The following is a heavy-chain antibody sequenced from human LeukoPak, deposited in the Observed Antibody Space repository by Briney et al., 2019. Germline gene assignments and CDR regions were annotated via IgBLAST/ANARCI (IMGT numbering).Heavy chain of an antibody. J-gene: IGHJ3*02. CDR3: ARAGDAFDI. CDR1: GFTFSSYG. Sequence: GGSLRLSCAASGFTFSSYGMHWVRQAPGKGLEWVAVIWYDGSDKYYTGSVKGRFTISRDNSKNTLYLQMNSLRAEDMAIYYCARAGDAFDIWGQGTMVTVSS. CDR2: IWYDGSDK. V-gene: IGHV3-33*01.